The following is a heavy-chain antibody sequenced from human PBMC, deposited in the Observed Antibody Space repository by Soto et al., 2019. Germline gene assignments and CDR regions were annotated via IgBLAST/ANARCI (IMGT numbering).Heavy chain of an antibody. CDR1: GLTLSNYA. CDR2: ISYDGSNR. V-gene: IGHV3-30-3*01. CDR3: ARVTQGGAADY. Sequence: QVQLVESGGGVVQPGRSLRLSCAASGLTLSNYAMHWVRQAPGKGLEWVAVISYDGSNRYYADSVKGRFTISRDNSKNTLYLQMSSLRAGDSAVYYCARVTQGGAADYWGQGTLVTVSS. J-gene: IGHJ4*02.